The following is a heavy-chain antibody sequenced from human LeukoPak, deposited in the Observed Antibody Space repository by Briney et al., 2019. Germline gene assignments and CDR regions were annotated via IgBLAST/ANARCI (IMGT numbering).Heavy chain of an antibody. D-gene: IGHD2/OR15-2a*01. CDR1: GFTFSSSY. CDR2: IFSGGNT. V-gene: IGHV3-53*01. CDR3: ARFSQGFDY. Sequence: PGGSLGLSCAASGFTFSSSYMSWVRQAPGKGLEWVSVIFSGGNTYYADSVKGRFTISRDNSKNTLFLQMLSLRAEDTAMYYCARFSQGFDYWGQGSLVTVSS. J-gene: IGHJ4*02.